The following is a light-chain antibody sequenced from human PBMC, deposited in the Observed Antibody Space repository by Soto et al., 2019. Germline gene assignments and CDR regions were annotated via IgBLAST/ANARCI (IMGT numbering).Light chain of an antibody. V-gene: IGLV2-11*01. Sequence: QSALTQPRSVSGSPGQSVIISCTGTSLDVGGYKYVSWYQQHPGKAPKPVIYDVSERPSGVPDRFSGSKSGNTASLTISGLQAEDEADYHCCSYAGSSVWVFGGGTKLTVL. CDR2: DVS. J-gene: IGLJ3*02. CDR3: CSYAGSSVWV. CDR1: SLDVGGYKY.